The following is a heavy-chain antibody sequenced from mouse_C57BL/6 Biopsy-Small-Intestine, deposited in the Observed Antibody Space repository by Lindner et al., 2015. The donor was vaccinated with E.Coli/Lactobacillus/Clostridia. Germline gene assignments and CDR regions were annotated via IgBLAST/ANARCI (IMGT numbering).Heavy chain of an antibody. V-gene: IGHV1-55*01. D-gene: IGHD3-2*02. CDR1: GYTFSSYW. CDR2: IYPGTGVT. Sequence: VQLQESGAELVKPGASVKMSCKASGYTFSSYWMTWVKRRPGQGLEWIGDIYPGTGVTNYNEKFQTKATLTVDTSSSTAYMQLSSLTSEDSAVYYCATGSSGYWYFDIWGTGTTVTVSS. CDR3: ATGSSGYWYFDI. J-gene: IGHJ1*03.